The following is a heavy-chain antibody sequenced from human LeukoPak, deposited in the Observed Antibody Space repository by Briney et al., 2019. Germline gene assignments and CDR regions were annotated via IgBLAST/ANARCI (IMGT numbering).Heavy chain of an antibody. D-gene: IGHD4-17*01. Sequence: ASVKVSCKASGYTFTGYYTHWVRQAPGQGLEWMGWINPNSGGTNYAQKFQGRVTMTRDTSISTAYMELSRLRSDDTAVYYCARDMEATVTSDFDYWGQGTLVTVSS. J-gene: IGHJ4*02. CDR2: INPNSGGT. V-gene: IGHV1-2*02. CDR3: ARDMEATVTSDFDY. CDR1: GYTFTGYY.